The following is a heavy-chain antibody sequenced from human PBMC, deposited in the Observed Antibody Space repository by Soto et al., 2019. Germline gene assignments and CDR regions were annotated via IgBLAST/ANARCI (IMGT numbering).Heavy chain of an antibody. CDR3: ARADYDFWSGYSNWFDP. V-gene: IGHV1-3*01. Sequence: ASVKVSCKASGYTFTSYAMHWVRQAPGQRLEWKGWINAGNGNTKYSQKFQGRVTITRDTSASTAYMELSSLRSEDTAVYYCARADYDFWSGYSNWFDPWGQGTLVTVSS. J-gene: IGHJ5*02. CDR2: INAGNGNT. CDR1: GYTFTSYA. D-gene: IGHD3-3*01.